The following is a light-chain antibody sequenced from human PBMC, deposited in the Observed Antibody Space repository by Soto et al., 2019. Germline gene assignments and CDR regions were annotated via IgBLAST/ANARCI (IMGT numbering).Light chain of an antibody. CDR2: EVT. Sequence: QSALTQPPSVSGSPGQSVTISCTGTSSDVGKYDRVSWYQQPPGTAPRLIMYEVTNRPSGVPARFSGSKSGNTASLTISGLQAEDDADYFCSSYTSASRYVFGAGTKLTVL. CDR1: SSDVGKYDR. V-gene: IGLV2-18*02. J-gene: IGLJ1*01. CDR3: SSYTSASRYV.